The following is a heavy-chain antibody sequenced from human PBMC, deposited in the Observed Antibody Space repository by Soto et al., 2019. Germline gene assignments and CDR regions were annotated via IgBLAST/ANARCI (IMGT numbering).Heavy chain of an antibody. V-gene: IGHV1-46*01. CDR3: ARVPSRFSTDAWLFSLDAFDI. Sequence: QVQLVQSGAEVKQPGASVTVSCQASGYTFTNYYMHWLRQAPGQGLEWMGIINPNGGSTTYAQKFEERVSMTSDKSTSTVYMDVSSLKSYDTAEYSCARVPSRFSTDAWLFSLDAFDIGGQWTNVTVSS. CDR2: INPNGGST. J-gene: IGHJ3*02. D-gene: IGHD3-22*01. CDR1: GYTFTNYY.